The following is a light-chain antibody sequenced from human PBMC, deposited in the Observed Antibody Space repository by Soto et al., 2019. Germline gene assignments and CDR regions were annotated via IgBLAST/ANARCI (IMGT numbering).Light chain of an antibody. J-gene: IGKJ1*01. CDR1: QGIRSA. CDR3: LLDFSYFWA. CDR2: AAS. V-gene: IGKV1-6*01. Sequence: AIHLAECRSSLYASVGDRVTITCRASQGIRSALGWYQQKPGKVPKLLIYAASTLQSGVPSRFSGSGSGTDFTLTISSLQPEDFATYYCLLDFSYFWAFGQGTNVDI.